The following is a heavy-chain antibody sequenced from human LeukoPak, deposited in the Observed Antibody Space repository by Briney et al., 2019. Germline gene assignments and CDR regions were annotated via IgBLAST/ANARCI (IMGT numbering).Heavy chain of an antibody. J-gene: IGHJ6*02. V-gene: IGHV4-4*09. Sequence: SETLSLTCTVSGGSISSYYWSWIRQPPGKGLEWIGYIYTSGSTNYNPSLKSRVTISVDTSKNQFSLKLSSVTAADTAVYYCARLLRDGSGKGYYYYYYGMDVWGQGTTVTVSS. CDR3: ARLLRDGSGKGYYYYYYGMDV. D-gene: IGHD3-10*01. CDR2: IYTSGST. CDR1: GGSISSYY.